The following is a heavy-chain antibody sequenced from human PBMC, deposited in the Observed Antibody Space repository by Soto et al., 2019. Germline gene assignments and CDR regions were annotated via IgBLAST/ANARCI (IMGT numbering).Heavy chain of an antibody. CDR1: GFTFSSYA. CDR2: ISGSGGST. Sequence: PVGSLRLSCAASGFTFSSYAMSWVRQAPGKGLEWVSAISGSGGSTYYADSVKGRFTISRDNSKNTLYLQMNSLRAEDTAVYYCARSMIVVVITYYFDYWGQGTLVTVSS. V-gene: IGHV3-23*01. J-gene: IGHJ4*02. D-gene: IGHD3-22*01. CDR3: ARSMIVVVITYYFDY.